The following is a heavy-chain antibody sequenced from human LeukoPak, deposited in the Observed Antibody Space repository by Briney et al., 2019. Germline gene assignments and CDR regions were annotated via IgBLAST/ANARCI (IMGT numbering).Heavy chain of an antibody. CDR2: FGTRSTSL. D-gene: IGHD3-22*01. V-gene: IGHV3-21*01. CDR3: AREVSEGFDF. J-gene: IGHJ4*02. Sequence: GGSLRLSCAASGFTLSGYNMNWVRQAPGKGLEWVSSFGTRSTSLYHAGSVKGRFAISRDNAKNSLYLQMNSLRAEDTALYYCAREVSEGFDFWGQGTLVTVSS. CDR1: GFTLSGYN.